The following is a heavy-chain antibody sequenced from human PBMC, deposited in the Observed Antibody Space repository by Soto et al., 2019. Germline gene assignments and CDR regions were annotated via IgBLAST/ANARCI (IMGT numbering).Heavy chain of an antibody. CDR3: ARGSGSYGPHYYGMDV. CDR2: IYPGDSDT. V-gene: IGHV5-51*01. Sequence: LGESPKISCKGSGYSFTSYWIGWVRQMPGKGLEWMGIIYPGDSDTRYSPSFQGQVTISADKSISTAYLQWSSLKASDTAMYYCARGSGSYGPHYYGMDVWGQGTTVTVSS. J-gene: IGHJ6*02. D-gene: IGHD1-26*01. CDR1: GYSFTSYW.